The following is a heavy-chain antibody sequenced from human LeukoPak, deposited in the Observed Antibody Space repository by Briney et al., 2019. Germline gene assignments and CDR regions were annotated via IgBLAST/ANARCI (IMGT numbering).Heavy chain of an antibody. CDR1: GGSISSGSYY. D-gene: IGHD3-22*01. V-gene: IGHV4-61*02. Sequence: SQTLSLTCTVSGGSISSGSYYWSWIRQPAGKGLEWIGRIYTSGSTNYNPSLKSRVTISVHTSKNQFSLKLSSVTAADTALYLCTLGANYYDRNTYYFTDYWGQGTLVTVSS. J-gene: IGHJ4*02. CDR2: IYTSGST. CDR3: TLGANYYDRNTYYFTDY.